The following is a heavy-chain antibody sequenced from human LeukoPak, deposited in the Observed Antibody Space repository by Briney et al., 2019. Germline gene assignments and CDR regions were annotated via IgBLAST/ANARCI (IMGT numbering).Heavy chain of an antibody. Sequence: SETLSLTCLVSSGSVSSYYWTWIRQPPGXGLEWIGYIYHTGSNNYSPSLKSRVTMYVDTSKNQLSLKLSSVTAADTAMYYCARARYTNSWYAVDIWGQGTMVTVSS. CDR2: IYHTGSN. CDR3: ARARYTNSWYAVDI. J-gene: IGHJ3*02. V-gene: IGHV4-59*08. D-gene: IGHD6-13*01. CDR1: SGSVSSYY.